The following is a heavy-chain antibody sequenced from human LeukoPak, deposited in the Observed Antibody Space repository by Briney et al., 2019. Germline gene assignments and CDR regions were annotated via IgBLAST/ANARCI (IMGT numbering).Heavy chain of an antibody. J-gene: IGHJ4*02. Sequence: SETLSLTCTVSGYSISSGYYWGWIPQPPGKGLGWVGSIFHSGGTYYNPSLKSRVTISVDTSKNQFSLKLSSVTAADAAVYYCARARGGDSTPTFDYWGQGTLVTVSS. CDR3: ARARGGDSTPTFDY. CDR2: IFHSGGT. V-gene: IGHV4-38-2*02. CDR1: GYSISSGYY. D-gene: IGHD2-21*02.